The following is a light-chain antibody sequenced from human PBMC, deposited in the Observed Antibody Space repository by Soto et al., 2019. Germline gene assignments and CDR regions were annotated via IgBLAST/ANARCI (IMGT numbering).Light chain of an antibody. Sequence: AIRMTQSPSSLSASTGDRVTITCRASQGISSYLAWYQQKPGKAPKLLIYAASNLHSGVPSRFSGSGSGTDFTLTISCLQSEDFATYYCQQYCSYPITFGQGTRVEIK. CDR2: AAS. J-gene: IGKJ5*01. V-gene: IGKV1-8*01. CDR3: QQYCSYPIT. CDR1: QGISSY.